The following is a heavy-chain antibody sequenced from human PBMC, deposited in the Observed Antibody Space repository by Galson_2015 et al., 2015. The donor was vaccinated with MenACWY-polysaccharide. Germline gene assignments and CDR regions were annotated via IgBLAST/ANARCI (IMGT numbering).Heavy chain of an antibody. CDR1: GFTFSSYS. V-gene: IGHV3-23*01. Sequence: SLRLSCAASGFTFSSYSMNWVRQDPGKGLEWVSGLSASGDKTYYADSVKGRFTISRDNSRNMLYLRMNSLRAEDTAVYHCVKSGLGNLGYSMVRGVDYWGRGTLATVSS. CDR3: VKSGLGNLGYSMVRGVDY. J-gene: IGHJ4*02. D-gene: IGHD3-10*01. CDR2: LSASGDKT.